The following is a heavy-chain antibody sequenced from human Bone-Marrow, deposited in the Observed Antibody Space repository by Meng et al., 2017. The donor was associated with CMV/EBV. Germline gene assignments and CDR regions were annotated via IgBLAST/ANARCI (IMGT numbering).Heavy chain of an antibody. CDR3: ARGHILGDDAFDI. D-gene: IGHD3-16*01. CDR2: ISSSGSTI. Sequence: GGSLRLSCAASGFTFSSYEMNWVRQAPGKGLEWVSYISSSGSTIYHADSVKGRFTISRDNAKNSLYLQMNSLRAEDTAVYYCARGHILGDDAFDIWGQGTMVTVPS. J-gene: IGHJ3*02. V-gene: IGHV3-48*03. CDR1: GFTFSSYE.